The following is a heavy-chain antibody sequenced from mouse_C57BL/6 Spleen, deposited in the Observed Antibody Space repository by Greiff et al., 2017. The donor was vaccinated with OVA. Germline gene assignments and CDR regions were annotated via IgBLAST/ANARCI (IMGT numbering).Heavy chain of an antibody. CDR3: ARPHYYGSSYGWYFDV. CDR2: INPNNGGT. Sequence: VQLQQSGPELVKPGASVKIPCKASGYTFTDYNMDWVKQSHGKSLEWIGDINPNNGGTIYNQKFKGKATLTVDKSSSTAYMELRSLTSEDTAVXYCARPHYYGSSYGWYFDVWGTGTTVTVSS. J-gene: IGHJ1*03. CDR1: GYTFTDYN. V-gene: IGHV1-18*01. D-gene: IGHD1-1*01.